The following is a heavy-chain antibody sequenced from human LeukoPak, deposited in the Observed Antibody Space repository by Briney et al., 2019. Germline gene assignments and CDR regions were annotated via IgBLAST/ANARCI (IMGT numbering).Heavy chain of an antibody. D-gene: IGHD3-22*01. CDR1: GGSISSYY. Sequence: PSETLSLTCTVSGGSISSYYWSWIRQPPGKGLEWIGYIYYSGSTNYNPSLKSRVTISVDTSKNQFSLKLSSVTAADTAVYYCARFEVNVRRSGYRLGWYFDLWGRGTLVTVSS. CDR3: ARFEVNVRRSGYRLGWYFDL. J-gene: IGHJ2*01. CDR2: IYYSGST. V-gene: IGHV4-59*12.